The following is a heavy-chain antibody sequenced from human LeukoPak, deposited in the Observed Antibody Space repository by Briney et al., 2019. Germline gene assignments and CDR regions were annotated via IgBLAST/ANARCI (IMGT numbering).Heavy chain of an antibody. V-gene: IGHV3-30*02. J-gene: IGHJ4*02. CDR1: GFTFSSYG. Sequence: PGGSLRLSCAASGFTFSSYGMHWVRQAPGKGLEWVAFIRYDGSNKYYADSVKGRFTISRDNSKNTLYLQMNSLRAEDTAVYFCATYDCGSFDYWGQGTMVTVSS. D-gene: IGHD4/OR15-4a*01. CDR3: ATYDCGSFDY. CDR2: IRYDGSNK.